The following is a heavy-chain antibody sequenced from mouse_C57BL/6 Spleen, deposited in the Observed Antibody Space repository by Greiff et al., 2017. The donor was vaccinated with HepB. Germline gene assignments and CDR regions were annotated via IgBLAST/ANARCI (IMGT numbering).Heavy chain of an antibody. CDR2: INPNNGGT. Sequence: EVQLQQSGPELVKPGASVKISCKASGYTFTDYYMNWVKQSHGKSLEWIGDINPNNGGTSYNQKFKGKATLTVDKSSSTAYMELRSLTSEDSAVYYCAGLDCAWCAYWGQRTLVTVSA. CDR3: AGLDCAWCAY. CDR1: GYTFTDYY. V-gene: IGHV1-26*01. J-gene: IGHJ3*01.